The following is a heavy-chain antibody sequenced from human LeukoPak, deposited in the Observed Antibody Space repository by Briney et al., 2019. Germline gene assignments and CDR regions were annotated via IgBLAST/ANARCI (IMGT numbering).Heavy chain of an antibody. Sequence: GGSLRLSCAASGFTFSSYWMSWVRQAPGKVLEWVANIKQDGSEKYYVDSVKGRFTISRDDAKNSLYLQMNSLRAEDTAVYYCARDSASSWYAFDIWGQGTMVTVSS. V-gene: IGHV3-7*01. CDR3: ARDSASSWYAFDI. D-gene: IGHD6-13*01. J-gene: IGHJ3*02. CDR2: IKQDGSEK. CDR1: GFTFSSYW.